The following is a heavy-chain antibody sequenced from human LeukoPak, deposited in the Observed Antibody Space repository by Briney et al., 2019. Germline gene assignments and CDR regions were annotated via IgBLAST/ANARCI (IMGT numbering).Heavy chain of an antibody. Sequence: ASVKVSCKASGYTFTSYAMHWVRQAPGQRLEWMGWINAGNGNTKYSQKFKGRVTITRDTSASTAYMELSSLRSEDTAVYYCARATCSGGSCYYYGMDVWGQGTTVTVSS. D-gene: IGHD2-15*01. CDR2: INAGNGNT. V-gene: IGHV1-3*01. CDR3: ARATCSGGSCYYYGMDV. CDR1: GYTFTSYA. J-gene: IGHJ6*02.